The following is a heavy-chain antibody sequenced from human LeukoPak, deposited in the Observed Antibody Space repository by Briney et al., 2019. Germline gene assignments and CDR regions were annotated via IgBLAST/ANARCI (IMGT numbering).Heavy chain of an antibody. CDR2: INPNSGGT. Sequence: ASVKVSCKASGYTFTGYYMHWVRQAPGQGLEWMGWINPNSGGTNYAQKLQGRVTMTTDTSTSTAYMELRSLRSDDTAVYYCARDSGWSSWWNWFDPWGQGTLVTVSS. D-gene: IGHD6-19*01. J-gene: IGHJ5*02. CDR3: ARDSGWSSWWNWFDP. CDR1: GYTFTGYY. V-gene: IGHV1-2*02.